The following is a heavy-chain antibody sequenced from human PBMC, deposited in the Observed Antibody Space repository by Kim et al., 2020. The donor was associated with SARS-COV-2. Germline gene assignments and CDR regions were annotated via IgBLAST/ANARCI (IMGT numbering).Heavy chain of an antibody. CDR3: ARCTIAAAGQGFDY. CDR1: GYSFTTYG. J-gene: IGHJ4*02. Sequence: ASVKVSCKTSGYSFTTYGITWVRQAPGQGLEWVGWITTYSGSTDYAPKFQGRVSITRDTSAGTVYMDLSSLRADDTAVYYCARCTIAAAGQGFDYWGQGTLLTVSS. V-gene: IGHV1-18*04. CDR2: ITTYSGST. D-gene: IGHD6-13*01.